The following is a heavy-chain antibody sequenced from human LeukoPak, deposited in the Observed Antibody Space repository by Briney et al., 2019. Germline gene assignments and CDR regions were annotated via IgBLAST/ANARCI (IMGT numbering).Heavy chain of an antibody. CDR2: MNPNSGNT. J-gene: IGHJ4*02. Sequence: GASVKVSCKASGYTFTSYDINWVRQATGQGLEWMGWMNPNSGNTGYAQKFQGRVTITRNTSISTAYMELSSLRSEDTAVYYCARGSSVAAAGTSYFDYWGQGTLVTVSS. CDR1: GYTFTSYD. V-gene: IGHV1-8*03. D-gene: IGHD6-13*01. CDR3: ARGSSVAAAGTSYFDY.